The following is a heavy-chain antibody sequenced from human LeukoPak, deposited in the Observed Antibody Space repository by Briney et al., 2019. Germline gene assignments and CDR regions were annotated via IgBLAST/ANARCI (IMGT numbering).Heavy chain of an antibody. CDR3: AIGARYAGGAFDY. Sequence: PGGSLRLSCAASGFTFSSYAMSWVRQAPGKGLEWVSAIGGCGGSTYYADSVKGRFTISRDNSKNTLYLQMNSLRAEDTDVYYCAIGARYAGGAFDYWGQGTLVTVSS. CDR2: IGGCGGST. V-gene: IGHV3-23*01. D-gene: IGHD5-12*01. J-gene: IGHJ4*02. CDR1: GFTFSSYA.